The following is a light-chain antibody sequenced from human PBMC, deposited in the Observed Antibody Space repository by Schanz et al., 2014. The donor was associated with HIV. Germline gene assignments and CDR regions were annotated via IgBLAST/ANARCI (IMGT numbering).Light chain of an antibody. CDR3: QQYSSSPRT. CDR1: RGVSSS. V-gene: IGKV3D-15*01. Sequence: EIVMTQSPATLSVPPGESATLSCRASRGVSSSLAWYQQKPGQAPRLLISGASTRAAGIPDRFSGRGSGTDFTLTISSLEPEDFAVYYCQQYSSSPRTFGQGTKVEI. CDR2: GAS. J-gene: IGKJ1*01.